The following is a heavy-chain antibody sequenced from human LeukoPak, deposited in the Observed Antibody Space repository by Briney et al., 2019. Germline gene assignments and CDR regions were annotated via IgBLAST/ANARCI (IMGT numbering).Heavy chain of an antibody. Sequence: GSSVKVSCKASGGTFSSYAISWVRQAPGQGLEWMGRIIPIFGTANYAQKFQGRVTITTDESTSTAYMELSSLRSEDTAVYYCATGYCSSTSCLHMNWFDPWGQGTLVTVSS. CDR3: ATGYCSSTSCLHMNWFDP. CDR1: GGTFSSYA. J-gene: IGHJ5*02. CDR2: IIPIFGTA. V-gene: IGHV1-69*05. D-gene: IGHD2-2*01.